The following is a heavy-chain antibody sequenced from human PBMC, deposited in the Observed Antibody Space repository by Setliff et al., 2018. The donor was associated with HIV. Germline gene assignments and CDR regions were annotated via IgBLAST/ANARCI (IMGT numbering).Heavy chain of an antibody. V-gene: IGHV1-2*06. D-gene: IGHD4-17*01. CDR3: ARVATVTTPFDY. CDR2: ISPNTGGT. Sequence: ASVKVSCKASGYTFTGYYIHWVRQAPGQGLEWMGRISPNTGGTIYAQKLQGRVTMTRDTSISTACMELSSLTSGNTAVYYCARVATVTTPFDYWGQGTLVTVSS. J-gene: IGHJ4*02. CDR1: GYTFTGYY.